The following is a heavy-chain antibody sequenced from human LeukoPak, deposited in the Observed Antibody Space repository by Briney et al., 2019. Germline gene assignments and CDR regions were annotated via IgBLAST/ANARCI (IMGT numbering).Heavy chain of an antibody. CDR2: ISSSGGST. CDR3: ATRGNYFDY. CDR1: GFTFSSYA. Sequence: GGSLRLSCAASGFTFSSYAMSWVRQAPGKGLEWVSAISSSGGSTYYADSVKGRFTISRDNSKNTLYLQMNGLRAEDTAVYYCATRGNYFDYWGQGTLVTVSS. D-gene: IGHD1-26*01. J-gene: IGHJ4*02. V-gene: IGHV3-23*01.